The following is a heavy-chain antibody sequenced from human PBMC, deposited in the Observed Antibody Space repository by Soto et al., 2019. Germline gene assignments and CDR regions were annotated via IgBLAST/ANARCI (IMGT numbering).Heavy chain of an antibody. J-gene: IGHJ6*02. D-gene: IGHD6-19*01. V-gene: IGHV6-1*01. CDR1: GDSVSSNSAA. CDR3: ARDPGIAVAAQIYYYYGMDV. CDR2: TYYRSKWYN. Sequence: PSQTLSLTCAISGDSVSSNSAAWNWIRQSPSRGLEWLGRTYYRSKWYNDYAVSVKSRVTINPDTSKNQFSLQLNSVTPEDTAVYYCARDPGIAVAAQIYYYYGMDVRGQGTTVTVSS.